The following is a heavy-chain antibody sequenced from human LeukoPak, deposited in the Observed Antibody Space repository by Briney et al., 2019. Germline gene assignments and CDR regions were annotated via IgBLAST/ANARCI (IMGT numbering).Heavy chain of an antibody. CDR2: ISGSGGST. CDR1: GFTFSTYA. J-gene: IGHJ3*02. CDR3: ARDRSWAFDI. Sequence: SGGSLRLSCAASGFTFSTYAMSWVRQAPGKGLEWVSTISGSGGSTYYADSVKGRFTISRDNSKNTLYLQMNSLRDEDTAVYYCARDRSWAFDIWGQGTMVTVSS. V-gene: IGHV3-23*01.